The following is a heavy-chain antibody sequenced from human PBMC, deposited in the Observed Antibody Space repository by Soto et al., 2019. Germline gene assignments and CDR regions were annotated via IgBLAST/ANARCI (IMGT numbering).Heavy chain of an antibody. CDR2: NSNYNGDT. D-gene: IGHD5-12*01. CDR1: GYTFTRSG. J-gene: IGHJ6*02. Sequence: GASVKVSCKASGYTFTRSGISWVRQAPGQGIEWMGWNSNYNGDTNYAQTFQGRVTMTTDTSTSTVHMEVRSLRSDDTAVYYCAREGVAPYYYYGMDVWGQGTPVTVSS. CDR3: AREGVAPYYYYGMDV. V-gene: IGHV1-18*01.